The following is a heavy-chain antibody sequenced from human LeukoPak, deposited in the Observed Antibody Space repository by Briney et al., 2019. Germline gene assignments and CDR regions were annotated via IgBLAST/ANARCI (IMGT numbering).Heavy chain of an antibody. CDR3: ARPELPGWSVLSDF. Sequence: GGSLRLSCAASGFTFSTFAMIWVRQPPGKGLEWVSSIFPSGGEIHYADSVRGRFTISRDNSKSTLSLQMNSLRAEDTAIYYCARPELPGWSVLSDFWGQGTLVTVSS. V-gene: IGHV3-23*01. CDR1: GFTFSTFA. CDR2: IFPSGGEI. D-gene: IGHD2-15*01. J-gene: IGHJ4*02.